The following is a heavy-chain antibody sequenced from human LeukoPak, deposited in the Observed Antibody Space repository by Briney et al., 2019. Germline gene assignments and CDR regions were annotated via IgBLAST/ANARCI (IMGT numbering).Heavy chain of an antibody. J-gene: IGHJ5*02. V-gene: IGHV4-39*07. CDR2: IYYSGST. Sequence: SETLSLTCTVSGGSISSSSYYWGWIRQPPGKGLEWIGSIYYSGSTYYNPSLKSRVTISVDTSKNQFSPKLSSVTAADTAVYYCARVGPGYYDSSGYHNWFDPWGQGTLVTVSS. CDR1: GGSISSSSYY. D-gene: IGHD3-22*01. CDR3: ARVGPGYYDSSGYHNWFDP.